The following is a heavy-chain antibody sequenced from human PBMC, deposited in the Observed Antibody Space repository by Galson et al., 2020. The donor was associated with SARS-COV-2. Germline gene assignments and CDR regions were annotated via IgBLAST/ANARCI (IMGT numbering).Heavy chain of an antibody. Sequence: ASVQDSCKASGYTFTGYYMHWVRQAPGQGLEWMGWINPNSGGTNYAQKFQGRVTMTRDTSISTAYMELSRLRSDDTAVYYCARDQSIAAAGTNFDYWGQGTLVTVSS. V-gene: IGHV1-2*02. D-gene: IGHD6-13*01. CDR2: INPNSGGT. J-gene: IGHJ4*02. CDR1: GYTFTGYY. CDR3: ARDQSIAAAGTNFDY.